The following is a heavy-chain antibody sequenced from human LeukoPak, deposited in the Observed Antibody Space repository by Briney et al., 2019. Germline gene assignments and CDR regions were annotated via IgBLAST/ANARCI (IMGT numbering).Heavy chain of an antibody. CDR1: GYTFTSYY. J-gene: IGHJ4*02. V-gene: IGHV1-2*02. D-gene: IGHD3-22*01. Sequence: ASVTVSCKASGYTFTSYYIHWVRQAPGQGLEWMGWINPDSGGTNYAQKFQGRVTLTRDTSISTAYMELSRLKSDDTAVYYCARLTYYYDSSGGYWGQGTLATVSS. CDR3: ARLTYYYDSSGGY. CDR2: INPDSGGT.